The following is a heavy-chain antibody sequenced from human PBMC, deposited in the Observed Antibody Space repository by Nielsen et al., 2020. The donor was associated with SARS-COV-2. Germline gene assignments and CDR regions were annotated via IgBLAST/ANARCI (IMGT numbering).Heavy chain of an antibody. Sequence: GGSLRLSCAASGFTFDDYAMHWVRQAPGKGLEWVSGISWNSGSIGYADSVKGRFTISRDNAKNSLYLQMNSLRAEDTALYYCARDLYGDFFDYWGQGTLVTVSS. CDR1: GFTFDDYA. CDR2: ISWNSGSI. D-gene: IGHD4-17*01. CDR3: ARDLYGDFFDY. J-gene: IGHJ4*02. V-gene: IGHV3-9*01.